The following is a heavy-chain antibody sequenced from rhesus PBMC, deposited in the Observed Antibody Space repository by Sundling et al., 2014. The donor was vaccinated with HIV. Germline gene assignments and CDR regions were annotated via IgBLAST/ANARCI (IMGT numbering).Heavy chain of an antibody. J-gene: IGHJ6*01. D-gene: IGHD5-30*01. Sequence: QVQLQESGPGLVKPSETLSLTCTVSGDSISAYYWNWIRQPPGKGLEWMGYIGGRSGTTDYNPSLKSRVTISRDTSKKLFSLKLSSVTAADTAVYYCARSEGGFRGYSDRYYGLDSWGQGVVVTVSS. CDR1: GDSISAYY. V-gene: IGHV4-165*02. CDR3: ARSEGGFRGYSDRYYGLDS. CDR2: IGGRSGTT.